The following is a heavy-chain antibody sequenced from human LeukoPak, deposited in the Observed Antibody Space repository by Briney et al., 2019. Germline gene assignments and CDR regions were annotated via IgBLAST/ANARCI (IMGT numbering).Heavy chain of an antibody. CDR3: ARGPKTCGSGSYSRYNWFDP. CDR1: GGSFSGYY. V-gene: IGHV4-34*01. D-gene: IGHD3-10*01. Sequence: SETLSLTCAVYGGSFSGYYWSWIRQPPGKGLEWVGEINHSGSTNYNPSLKSRVTISVDTSKNQFSLKLSSVTAADTAVYYCARGPKTCGSGSYSRYNWFDPWGQGTLVTVSS. J-gene: IGHJ5*02. CDR2: INHSGST.